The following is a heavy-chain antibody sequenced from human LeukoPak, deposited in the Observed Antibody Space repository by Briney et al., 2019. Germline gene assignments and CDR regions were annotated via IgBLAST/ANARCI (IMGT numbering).Heavy chain of an antibody. V-gene: IGHV4-39*07. D-gene: IGHD3-16*01. CDR3: ARGEADWEVVPTGYFDY. Sequence: SETLSLTCTVSGGSISSSSYYWGWLRQPPGKGLEWIGSIYYSGSTNYNPSLKSRVTISVDTSKNQFSLKLSSVTAADAAVYYCARGEADWEVVPTGYFDYWGQGTLVTVSS. CDR2: IYYSGST. CDR1: GGSISSSSYY. J-gene: IGHJ4*02.